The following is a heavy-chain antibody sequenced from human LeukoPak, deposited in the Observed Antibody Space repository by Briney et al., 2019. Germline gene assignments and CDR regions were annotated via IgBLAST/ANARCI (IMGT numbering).Heavy chain of an antibody. CDR1: GFTFSDSA. CDR2: IRSKAKSYAT. Sequence: GGSLKLSCAASGFTFSDSAVHWVRQASGKGLEWVGRIRSKAKSYATAYAASVKGRFTISRDDSETTAYLQMNSLKTEDTAVYYCTHYYDGSGYYGAFDSWGQGTMVTVSS. V-gene: IGHV3-73*01. D-gene: IGHD3-22*01. CDR3: THYYDGSGYYGAFDS. J-gene: IGHJ3*02.